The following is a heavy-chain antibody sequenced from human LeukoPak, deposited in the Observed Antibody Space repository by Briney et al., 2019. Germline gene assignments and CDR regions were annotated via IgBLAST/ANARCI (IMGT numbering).Heavy chain of an antibody. Sequence: SETLSLTCDVSGGSISSSSYYWSWIRQPPGKGLEWIGSIYYSGSTYYNPSLKSRVTISVDTSKNQFSLKLSSVTAADTAVYYCARVPGWYLSYFDLWGRGTLVTVSS. CDR2: IYYSGST. CDR1: GGSISSSSYY. D-gene: IGHD6-19*01. J-gene: IGHJ2*01. V-gene: IGHV4-39*07. CDR3: ARVPGWYLSYFDL.